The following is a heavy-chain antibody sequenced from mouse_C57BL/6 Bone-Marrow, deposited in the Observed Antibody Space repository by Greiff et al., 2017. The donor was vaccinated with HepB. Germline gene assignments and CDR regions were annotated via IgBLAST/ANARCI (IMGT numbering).Heavy chain of an antibody. D-gene: IGHD2-3*01. CDR2: IDPENGDT. CDR3: TTDGYCGGAMDY. V-gene: IGHV14-4*01. Sequence: VQLQQSGAELVRPGASVKLSCTASGFNIKDDYMHWVKQRPEQGLEWIGWIDPENGDTEYASKFQGKATITADTSSNTAYLQLSSLTSEDTAVYYCTTDGYCGGAMDYWGQGTSVTVSS. CDR1: GFNIKDDY. J-gene: IGHJ4*01.